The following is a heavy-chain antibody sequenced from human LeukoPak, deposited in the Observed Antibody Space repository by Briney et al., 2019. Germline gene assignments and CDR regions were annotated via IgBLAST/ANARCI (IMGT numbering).Heavy chain of an antibody. CDR1: GFTFSSYS. J-gene: IGHJ4*02. V-gene: IGHV3-21*04. D-gene: IGHD3-22*01. Sequence: GGSLRLSCAASGFTFSSYSMNWVRQAPGKGLEWVSSISSSSSYIYYADSVKGRFTISRDNSKNSLYLQMNSLRAEDTALYYCAKDMGGRGYYYDSSGYYYPYYFDYWGQGTLDTVSS. CDR2: ISSSSSYI. CDR3: AKDMGGRGYYYDSSGYYYPYYFDY.